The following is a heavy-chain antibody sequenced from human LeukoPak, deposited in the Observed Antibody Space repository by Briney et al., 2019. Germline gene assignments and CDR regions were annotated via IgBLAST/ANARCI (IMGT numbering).Heavy chain of an antibody. J-gene: IGHJ4*02. D-gene: IGHD1-26*01. Sequence: SETLSLTCTVSGGSISSGGYYWSWIRQPPGKGLEWIGRIYTSGSTNYNPSLKCRVTMSVDTSKNQFSLKLSSVTAADTAVYYCARAPRWELLPFDYWGQGTLVTVSS. CDR2: IYTSGST. CDR1: GGSISSGGYY. CDR3: ARAPRWELLPFDY. V-gene: IGHV4-61*02.